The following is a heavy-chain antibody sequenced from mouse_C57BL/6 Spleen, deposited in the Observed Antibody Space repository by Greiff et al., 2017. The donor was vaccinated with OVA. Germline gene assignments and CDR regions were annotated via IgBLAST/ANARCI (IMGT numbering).Heavy chain of an antibody. J-gene: IGHJ1*03. CDR1: GYTFTDYY. CDR3: AGWSNWYFDV. CDR2: INPNNGGT. V-gene: IGHV1-26*01. D-gene: IGHD2-3*01. Sequence: VQLQQSGPELVKPGASVKISCKASGYTFTDYYMNWVKQSHGKSLEWIGDINPNNGGTSYNQKFKGKATLTVDKSSSTAYMELRSLTSEDSAVYYCAGWSNWYFDVWGTGTTVTVSS.